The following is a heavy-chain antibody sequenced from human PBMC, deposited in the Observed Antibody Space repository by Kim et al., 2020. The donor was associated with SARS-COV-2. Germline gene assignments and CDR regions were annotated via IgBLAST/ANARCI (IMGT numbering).Heavy chain of an antibody. CDR2: IFHNGDT. CDR3: ARAFSVAVAGTYFYVMDV. Sequence: SETLSLTCAASGGSITSINRWNWVRQPPGKGLEWIGEIFHNGDTNYNPSLKSRVTMSVDKSNNEFSLRLDSVTAADTAVYFCARAFSVAVAGTYFYVMDVWGPGTTVTVSS. CDR1: GGSITSINR. V-gene: IGHV4-4*02. D-gene: IGHD6-19*01. J-gene: IGHJ6*02.